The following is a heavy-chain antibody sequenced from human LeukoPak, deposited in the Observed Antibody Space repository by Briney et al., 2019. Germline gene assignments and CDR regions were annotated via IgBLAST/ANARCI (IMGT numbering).Heavy chain of an antibody. J-gene: IGHJ5*02. CDR1: GGSISSYY. CDR3: ARDERRWFDP. CDR2: IYYSGST. Sequence: NPSETLSLTFTVSGGSISSYYWSWIRQPPGKGLEWIGYIYYSGSTNYNPSLKSRVTISVDTSKNQFSLKLSSVTAADTAVYYCARDERRWFDPWGQGTLVTVSS. V-gene: IGHV4-59*01.